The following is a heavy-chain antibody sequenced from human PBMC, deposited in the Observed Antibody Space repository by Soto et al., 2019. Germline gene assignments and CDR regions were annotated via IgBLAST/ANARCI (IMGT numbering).Heavy chain of an antibody. Sequence: GSLRLSCVASRFTFSTYSMNWVRQAPGKGLEWVSGIHRNGGAKYYSDSVMVRFTISRDNSKNMLWLQMNSLTADDPAVYYSAKCGVGDLHNDYWGQGTLVTVS. CDR1: RFTFSTYS. V-gene: IGHV3-23*01. CDR2: IHRNGGAK. J-gene: IGHJ4*02. CDR3: AKCGVGDLHNDY. D-gene: IGHD2-21*01.